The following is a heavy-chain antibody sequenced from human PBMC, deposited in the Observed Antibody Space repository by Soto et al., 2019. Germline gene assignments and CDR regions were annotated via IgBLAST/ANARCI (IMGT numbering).Heavy chain of an antibody. D-gene: IGHD3-22*01. J-gene: IGHJ4*02. CDR1: GFTFDDYA. Sequence: EVQLVESGGGLVQPGRSLRLSCAASGFTFDDYAMHWVRQAPGKGLEWVSGISWNSGTIGYADSEKGRFTISRDNAKNSLYLQMNSLRNEDTALYYCTKGTWYYYDRSGYLDYWGQGTLVTVSS. CDR3: TKGTWYYYDRSGYLDY. V-gene: IGHV3-9*01. CDR2: ISWNSGTI.